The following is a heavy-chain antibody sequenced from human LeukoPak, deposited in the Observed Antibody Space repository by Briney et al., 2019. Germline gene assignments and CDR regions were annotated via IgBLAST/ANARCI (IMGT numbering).Heavy chain of an antibody. J-gene: IGHJ4*02. CDR3: VRDREFGY. V-gene: IGHV4-59*01. CDR1: GGSISIYY. CDR2: IYDSGST. Sequence: SETLSLTCTVSGGSISIYYWSWIRQPPGKGLEWIGYIYDSGSTNYNPSLKSRVTISVDTSKNQFSRNLSSVTAADTAVYYCVRDREFGYWGQGTLVTVSS.